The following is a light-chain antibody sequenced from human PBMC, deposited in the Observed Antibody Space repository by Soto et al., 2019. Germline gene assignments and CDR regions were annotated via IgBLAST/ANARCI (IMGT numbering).Light chain of an antibody. CDR1: QSVSSSF. V-gene: IGKV3-20*01. Sequence: EIVLTQSPGTLSLSPGERATLSCRASQSVSSSFLAWYQQKPGQAPRLLIYGASSRATGIPDRFSGSGSVTDFTLTLSRLEPEDLAVYSCQQYDSAPLTFGGGTKVEMK. J-gene: IGKJ4*01. CDR3: QQYDSAPLT. CDR2: GAS.